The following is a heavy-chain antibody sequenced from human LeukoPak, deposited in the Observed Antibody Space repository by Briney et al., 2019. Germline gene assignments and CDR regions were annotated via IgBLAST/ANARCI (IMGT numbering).Heavy chain of an antibody. Sequence: PSETLSLTCTVSGGSISSSSYYWGWIRQPPGKGLEWIGYIYYSGSTYYNPSLKSRVTISVDTSKNQFSLKLSSVTAADTAVYYCARGFPVGSPFDYWGQGTLVTVSS. CDR3: ARGFPVGSPFDY. D-gene: IGHD2-15*01. CDR1: GGSISSSSYY. J-gene: IGHJ4*02. V-gene: IGHV4-30-4*08. CDR2: IYYSGST.